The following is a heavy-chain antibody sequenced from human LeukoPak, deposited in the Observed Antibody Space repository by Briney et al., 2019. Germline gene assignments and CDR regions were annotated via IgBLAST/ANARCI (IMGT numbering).Heavy chain of an antibody. CDR2: IYYIGSA. D-gene: IGHD5-12*01. CDR3: ARGRGHSGSRYFDN. V-gene: IGHV4-30-4*08. CDR1: GGSISSGSYY. J-gene: IGHJ4*02. Sequence: SQTLSLTCTVSGGSISSGSYYWSWIRQPPGKGLEWIGYIYYIGSADYNPSLKSRVTISVDMSKNQFSLELNSVTAEDTAVYFCARGRGHSGSRYFDNWGQGTLVAVSS.